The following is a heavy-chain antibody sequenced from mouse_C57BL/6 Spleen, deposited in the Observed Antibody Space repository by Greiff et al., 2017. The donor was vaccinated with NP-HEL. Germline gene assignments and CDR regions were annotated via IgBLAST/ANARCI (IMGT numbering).Heavy chain of an antibody. V-gene: IGHV1-72*01. Sequence: QVQLQQPGAELVKPGASVKLSCKASGYTFTSYWMHWVKQRPGRGLEWIGRIDPNSGGTKYNEKFKSKATLTVDKPSRSSFMQLSSLTSEDSAVYYCARSDDYYVGYAMDYWGQGTSVTVSS. J-gene: IGHJ4*01. CDR1: GYTFTSYW. CDR2: IDPNSGGT. D-gene: IGHD2-3*01. CDR3: ARSDDYYVGYAMDY.